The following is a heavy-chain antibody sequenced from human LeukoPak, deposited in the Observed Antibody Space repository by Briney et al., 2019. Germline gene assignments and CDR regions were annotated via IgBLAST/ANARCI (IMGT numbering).Heavy chain of an antibody. CDR2: IRPNSGDT. Sequence: GASVKVSCKASGYTFTDYFIHWVRQAPGQGLEWMGCIRPNSGDTHYAQRFQGRVTMTRDTSVSTAHMELSSLRSDDTAIYYCARNYGHNSKYFDFWGQGTLVTVSS. CDR3: ARNYGHNSKYFDF. V-gene: IGHV1-2*02. J-gene: IGHJ4*02. CDR1: GYTFTDYF. D-gene: IGHD4-17*01.